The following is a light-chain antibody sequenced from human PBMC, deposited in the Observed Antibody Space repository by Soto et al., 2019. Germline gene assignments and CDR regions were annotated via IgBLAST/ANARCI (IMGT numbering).Light chain of an antibody. CDR1: SSNIGAPND. J-gene: IGLJ1*01. CDR2: GNS. CDR3: QSYDRSLSGYV. V-gene: IGLV1-40*01. Sequence: QSVLTQPPSVSGAPGQRVTISCTGTSSNIGAPNDVHWYQQLPGTAPKLLIYGNSNRPSGVPDRFSGSKSGTSASLAITGLQGEDEADYYCQSYDRSLSGYVFGTGTKLTVL.